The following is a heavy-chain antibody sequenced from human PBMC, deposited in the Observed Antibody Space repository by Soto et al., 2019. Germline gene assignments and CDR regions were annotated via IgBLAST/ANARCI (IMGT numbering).Heavy chain of an antibody. J-gene: IGHJ4*02. CDR3: ARLYSSGWY. CDR1: GFPFSSYS. Sequence: GGSLSLSCAASGFPFSSYSMNWVRQAPGKGLEWVSSISGGSSYIYYADSVKGRFTISRDNAKNSLYLQMNSLRAEDTAVYYCARLYSSGWYWGQGTLVTVS. CDR2: ISGGSSYI. V-gene: IGHV3-21*01. D-gene: IGHD6-19*01.